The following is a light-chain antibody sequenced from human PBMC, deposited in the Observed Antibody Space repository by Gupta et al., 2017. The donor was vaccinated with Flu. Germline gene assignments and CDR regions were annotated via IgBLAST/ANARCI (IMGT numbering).Light chain of an antibody. CDR3: QQYNDWPLT. Sequence: AITQSPATLSVSPAASATLSCTPSDSVRNNVAWYQQKPGQAPRLLIYGASARDTGIPVRFSNSGSGTELTLTISSLQSEDVAVYYCQQYNDWPLTFGGGTKVEVK. J-gene: IGKJ4*01. V-gene: IGKV3-15*01. CDR1: DSVRNN. CDR2: GAS.